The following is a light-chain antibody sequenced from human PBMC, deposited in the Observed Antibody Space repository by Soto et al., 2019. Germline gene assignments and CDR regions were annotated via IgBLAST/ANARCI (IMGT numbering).Light chain of an antibody. V-gene: IGKV1-39*01. J-gene: IGKJ4*01. CDR2: AAS. CDR3: QQSYSTPRGLT. CDR1: QRINNY. Sequence: DIQMTQSPSSLSASVGDRVTITCRSVQRINNYLNWYQQKPGKAPNLLIYAASSLQSGVPSRFSGSGSGTDFTLTISSLQPEDFATYYCQQSYSTPRGLTFGGGTKVDIK.